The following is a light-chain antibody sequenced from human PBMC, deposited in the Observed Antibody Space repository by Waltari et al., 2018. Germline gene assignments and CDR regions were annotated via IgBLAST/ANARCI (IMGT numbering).Light chain of an antibody. CDR2: AAS. V-gene: IGKV1-9*01. CDR1: QNKNSN. J-gene: IGKJ5*01. Sequence: TCRSRQNKNSNLAWYQQKPGKAPKLLISAASTLQSGVPFRFSGSGSGTDFTLTISSLQPEDFATYYCQQLNSYPITFGQGTRLEIK. CDR3: QQLNSYPIT.